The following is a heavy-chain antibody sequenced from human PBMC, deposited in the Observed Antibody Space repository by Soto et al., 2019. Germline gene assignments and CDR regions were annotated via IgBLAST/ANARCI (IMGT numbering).Heavy chain of an antibody. CDR3: ARGQEGVVATH. V-gene: IGHV4-34*01. Sequence: QVQLQQWGAGLLKPSETLSLNCAVNGGSLSGYYWSWIRQPPRKGLEWIGEIKDGGRTNYSPSLKSRATISSDTSNNQFSLRLYSVTAAYTGVYYCARGQEGVVATHWDQGTLVTVSS. D-gene: IGHD5-12*01. CDR2: IKDGGRT. J-gene: IGHJ4*02. CDR1: GGSLSGYY.